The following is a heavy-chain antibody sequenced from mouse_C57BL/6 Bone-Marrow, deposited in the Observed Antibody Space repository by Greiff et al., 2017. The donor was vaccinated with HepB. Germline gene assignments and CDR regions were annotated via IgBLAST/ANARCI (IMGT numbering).Heavy chain of an antibody. D-gene: IGHD2-10*02. J-gene: IGHJ4*01. CDR2: IRSKSNNYAT. CDR3: VRYGNPYAMDY. V-gene: IGHV10-1*01. CDR1: GFSFNTYA. Sequence: GGGLVQPKGSLKLSCAASGFSFNTYAMNWVRQAPGKGLEWVARIRSKSNNYATYYADSVKDRFTISRDDSESMLYLQMNNLKTEDTAMYYCVRYGNPYAMDYWGQGTSVTVSS.